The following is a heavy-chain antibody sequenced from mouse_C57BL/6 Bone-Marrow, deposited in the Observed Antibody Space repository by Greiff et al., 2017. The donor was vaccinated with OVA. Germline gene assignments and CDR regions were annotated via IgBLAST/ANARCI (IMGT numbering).Heavy chain of an antibody. D-gene: IGHD1-1*01. Sequence: EVQLQQSGAELVRPGASVKLSCTASGFNIKDDYMHWVKQRPEQGLEWIGWIDPENGDTEYASKFQGKATITADTSSNTAYLQLSSLTSEDTAVYYCTTIITTPPGPCDYWGQGTTLTVSS. J-gene: IGHJ2*01. CDR1: GFNIKDDY. CDR2: IDPENGDT. V-gene: IGHV14-4*01. CDR3: TTIITTPPGPCDY.